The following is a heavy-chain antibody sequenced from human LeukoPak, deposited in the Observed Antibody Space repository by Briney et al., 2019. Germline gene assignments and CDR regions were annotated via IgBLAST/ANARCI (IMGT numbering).Heavy chain of an antibody. J-gene: IGHJ6*03. D-gene: IGHD3-3*01. CDR3: ARVYDFWSGYYPHYYYYYMDV. CDR1: GGSISSYY. Sequence: KPSETLSLTCTVSGGSISSYYWSWIRQPAGKGLEWIGRIYTSGSTNYNPSLKSRVTMSVDTSKNQFSLKLSSVTAADTAVYYCARVYDFWSGYYPHYYYYYMDVWGKGTTVTVSS. CDR2: IYTSGST. V-gene: IGHV4-4*07.